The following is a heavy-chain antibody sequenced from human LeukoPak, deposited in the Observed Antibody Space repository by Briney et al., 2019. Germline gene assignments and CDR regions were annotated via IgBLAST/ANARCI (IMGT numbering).Heavy chain of an antibody. J-gene: IGHJ3*02. D-gene: IGHD1-26*01. Sequence: GGSLRLSCAASGFTFSNAWMSWIRQAPGKGLEWVSYISSSGTTIYYADSVKGRITISRDNAKNSLYLQMNSLRAEDTAVYYCARDSLGIEAFDIWGQGTMVTVSS. CDR1: GFTFSNAW. CDR2: ISSSGTTI. V-gene: IGHV3-11*04. CDR3: ARDSLGIEAFDI.